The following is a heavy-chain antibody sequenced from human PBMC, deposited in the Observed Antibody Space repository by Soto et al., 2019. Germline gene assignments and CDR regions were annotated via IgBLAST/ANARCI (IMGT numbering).Heavy chain of an antibody. V-gene: IGHV3-30*18. CDR2: TSYDGTKK. CDR3: AKELGLWSGYLDAFDI. CDR1: GFIFSNYG. J-gene: IGHJ3*02. Sequence: QVQLVESGGGVVQPGRSRRLSCAASGFIFSNYGMHWVRQAPGKGLEWVAVTSYDGTKKYYGDSVKGRFTISRDNSMNMLYLQMDSLSAEDTAVYYCAKELGLWSGYLDAFDIWGQGTMVTV. D-gene: IGHD3-3*01.